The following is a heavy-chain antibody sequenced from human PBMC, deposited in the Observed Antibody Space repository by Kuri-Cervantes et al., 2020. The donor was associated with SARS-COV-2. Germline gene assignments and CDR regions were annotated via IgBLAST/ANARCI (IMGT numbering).Heavy chain of an antibody. CDR3: ARDAKTRYSGYGLSYYGMDV. V-gene: IGHV3-11*05. D-gene: IGHD5-12*01. CDR1: GFTFSDYY. J-gene: IGHJ6*02. CDR2: ISSSSSYT. Sequence: GESLKISCAASGFTFSDYYMSWIRQAPGKGLEWVSYISSSSSYTNYADSVKGRFTISRDNSKNTLYLQMDSLRAEDTAVYYCARDAKTRYSGYGLSYYGMDVWGQGNTVNGSS.